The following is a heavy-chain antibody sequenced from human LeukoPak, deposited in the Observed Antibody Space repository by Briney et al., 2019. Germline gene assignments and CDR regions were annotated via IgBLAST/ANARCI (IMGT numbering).Heavy chain of an antibody. CDR3: ASSRAGGYFDY. D-gene: IGHD3-16*01. J-gene: IGHJ4*02. CDR1: GYTFTSYG. Sequence: RASVKVSCKASGYTFTSYGISWVRQAPGQGPEWMGWISAYNGNTNYAQKLQGRVTMTTDTSTSTAYMELRSLRSDDTAVYYCASSRAGGYFDYWGQGTLVTVSS. CDR2: ISAYNGNT. V-gene: IGHV1-18*04.